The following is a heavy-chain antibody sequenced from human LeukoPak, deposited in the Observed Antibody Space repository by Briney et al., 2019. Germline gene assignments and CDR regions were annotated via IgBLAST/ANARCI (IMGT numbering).Heavy chain of an antibody. CDR2: IASSSSYT. CDR1: GFTFSDYD. D-gene: IGHD2-15*01. Sequence: GGSLRLSCAASGFTFSDYDMSWIRQAPGKGLEWVSYIASSSSYTNYADSVKGRFTISRDNAKNSLYLQMNSLRAEDTAVYYCARKADYFDYWGRGTLVTVSS. J-gene: IGHJ4*02. V-gene: IGHV3-11*03. CDR3: ARKADYFDY.